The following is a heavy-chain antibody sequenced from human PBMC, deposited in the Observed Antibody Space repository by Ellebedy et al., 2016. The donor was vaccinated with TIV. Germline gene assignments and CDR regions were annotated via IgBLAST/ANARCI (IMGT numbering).Heavy chain of an antibody. D-gene: IGHD3-22*01. CDR3: ARGRGYYDSSGYHPHWYFDL. Sequence: SETLSLXXAVYGGSFSGYYWSWIRQSPGKGLEWIGEINHSGSTNYNPSLKSRVTISVDTSKNQFSLKLSSVTAADTAVYYCARGRGYYDSSGYHPHWYFDLWGRGTLVTVSS. CDR1: GGSFSGYY. J-gene: IGHJ2*01. CDR2: INHSGST. V-gene: IGHV4-34*01.